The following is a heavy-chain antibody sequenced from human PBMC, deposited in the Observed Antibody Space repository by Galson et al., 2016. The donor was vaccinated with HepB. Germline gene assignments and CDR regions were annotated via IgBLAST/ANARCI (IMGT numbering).Heavy chain of an antibody. Sequence: TLPLTCAVSGGSVSSHNWWSWVRQPPGKGLEWIGEVFHSGSTNYNPSLKSRVTISVDTSKNQFTLKMSSVTAADSAVYYCARTEFGEVGTTTSMVGYWGQGTLVTVSS. D-gene: IGHD1-26*01. J-gene: IGHJ4*02. V-gene: IGHV4-4*02. CDR2: VFHSGST. CDR1: GGSVSSHNW. CDR3: ARTEFGEVGTTTSMVGY.